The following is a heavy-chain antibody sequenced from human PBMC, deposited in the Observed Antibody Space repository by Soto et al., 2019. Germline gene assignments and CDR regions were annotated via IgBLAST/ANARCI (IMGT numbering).Heavy chain of an antibody. CDR2: ISYDGSNK. V-gene: IGHV3-30-3*01. J-gene: IGHJ4*02. CDR1: GFTFSSYA. D-gene: IGHD4-4*01. CDR3: ARDRTLFRSNPAYFDY. Sequence: GSLRLSCAASGFTFSSYAMHWVRQAPGKGLEWVAVISYDGSNKYYADSVKGRFTISRDNSKNTLYLQMNSLRAEDTAVYYCARDRTLFRSNPAYFDYWGQGTLVTVSS.